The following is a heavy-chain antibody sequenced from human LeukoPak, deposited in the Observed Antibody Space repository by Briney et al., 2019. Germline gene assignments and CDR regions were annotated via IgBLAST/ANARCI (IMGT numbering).Heavy chain of an antibody. CDR1: GYSIRIGYY. D-gene: IGHD3-22*01. V-gene: IGHV4-38-2*01. J-gene: IGHJ4*02. CDR2: IYYSGNT. CDR3: ARVLVASSGYPSHFDY. Sequence: PSETLSLTCAVSGYSIRIGYYWGCIRQPPGKGLEWIGSIYYSGNTYYNPSLKSRVTISVDTSRKQFSLKLSSVTAADTAVYCCARVLVASSGYPSHFDYWGQGTLVTVSS.